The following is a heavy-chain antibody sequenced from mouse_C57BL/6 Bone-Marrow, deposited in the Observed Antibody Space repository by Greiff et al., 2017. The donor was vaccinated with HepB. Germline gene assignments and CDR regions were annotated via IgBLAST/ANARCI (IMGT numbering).Heavy chain of an antibody. CDR3: ARHYDYEGGFDY. V-gene: IGHV5-12*01. D-gene: IGHD2-4*01. Sequence: VQLKESGGGLVQPGGSLKLSCAASGFTFSDYYMYWVRQTPEKRLEWVAYISNGGGSPYYPDTVKGRFTISRDNAKNTLYLQMSRLKSEDTAMYYCARHYDYEGGFDYWGQGTTLTVSS. CDR2: ISNGGGSP. J-gene: IGHJ2*01. CDR1: GFTFSDYY.